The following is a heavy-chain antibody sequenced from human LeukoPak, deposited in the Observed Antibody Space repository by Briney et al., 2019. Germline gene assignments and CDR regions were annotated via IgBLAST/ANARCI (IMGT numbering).Heavy chain of an antibody. CDR2: IYSDGNT. CDR1: GFTVSGNY. Sequence: GGSLRLSCAASGFTVSGNYMIWVRQTPGKRPEWVSLIYSDGNTYYTDSVKGRFTISRDNSENTLYLQMNSLRTEHTAVYYCARVADYYVSGHFDYWGQGTLVTVSS. CDR3: ARVADYYVSGHFDY. J-gene: IGHJ4*02. D-gene: IGHD3-10*01. V-gene: IGHV3-53*01.